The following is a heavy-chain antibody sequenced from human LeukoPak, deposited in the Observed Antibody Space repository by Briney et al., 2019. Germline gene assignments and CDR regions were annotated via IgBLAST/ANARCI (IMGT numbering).Heavy chain of an antibody. D-gene: IGHD6-19*01. CDR3: AKDVGQWLVFWYFDL. J-gene: IGHJ2*01. Sequence: PGGSLRLSCAASGFTFSSYAMSWVRQVPGKGLEWVSGIGISGGNTHYADSAKGRFIISRDNSKNTLYLQINSARADDTAVYYCAKDVGQWLVFWYFDLWGRGTLVTVSS. CDR1: GFTFSSYA. V-gene: IGHV3-23*01. CDR2: IGISGGNT.